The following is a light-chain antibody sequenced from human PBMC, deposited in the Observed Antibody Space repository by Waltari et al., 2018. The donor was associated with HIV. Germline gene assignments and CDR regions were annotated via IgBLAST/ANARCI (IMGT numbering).Light chain of an antibody. CDR1: QSVLHISNNKNY. CDR2: WAS. J-gene: IGKJ3*01. CDR3: QQYHSTPLT. V-gene: IGKV4-1*01. Sequence: DIVMTQSPDSLAVSLGERATINCKSSQSVLHISNNKNYLAWYQQKPGQPPKLLIFWASTRESGVPDRFSGSGSGTDFTLTISSLQAEDVAVYYCQQYHSTPLTFGPGTKVEI.